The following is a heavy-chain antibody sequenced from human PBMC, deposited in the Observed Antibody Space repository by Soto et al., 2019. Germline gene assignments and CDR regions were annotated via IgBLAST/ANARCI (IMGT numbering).Heavy chain of an antibody. J-gene: IGHJ5*02. CDR2: IIPIFVTA. CDR1: GGTFSSYA. V-gene: IGHV1-69*18. Sequence: QVPLVQSGAEVKKPGSSVKVSCKASGGTFSSYAISWVRQAPGQGLEWMGRIIPIFVTANYAQKCQGRVTMTADESTSTGYMALRCIRSEDTAVYYCAREAGQAASVRHSSSSVNWFDPWGQGTLVTVSS. CDR3: AREAGQAASVRHSSSSVNWFDP. D-gene: IGHD6-6*01.